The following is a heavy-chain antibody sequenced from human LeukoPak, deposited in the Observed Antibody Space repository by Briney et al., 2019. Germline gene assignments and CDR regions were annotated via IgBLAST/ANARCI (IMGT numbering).Heavy chain of an antibody. CDR1: GFTFSSYS. CDR2: ISSSSSTI. D-gene: IGHD6-6*01. Sequence: GGSLRLSCAASGFTFSSYSMNWVRQAPGKGLEWASYISSSSSTIYYADSAKGRFTISRDNAKNSLYLQMNSLRAENTAVYYCARLGPYPPARIAAQPSFDPWGQGTLVTVSS. V-gene: IGHV3-48*01. CDR3: ARLGPYPPARIAAQPSFDP. J-gene: IGHJ5*02.